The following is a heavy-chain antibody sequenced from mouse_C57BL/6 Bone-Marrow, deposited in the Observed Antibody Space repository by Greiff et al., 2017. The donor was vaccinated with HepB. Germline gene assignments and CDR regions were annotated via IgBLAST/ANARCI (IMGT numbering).Heavy chain of an antibody. CDR1: GYTFTSYW. CDR2: IDPSDSYT. D-gene: IGHD2-4*01. V-gene: IGHV1-50*01. J-gene: IGHJ1*03. Sequence: QVQLQQPGAELVKPGASVKLSCKASGYTFTSYWMQWVKQRPGQGLEWIGEIDPSDSYTNYNQKFKGKATLTVDTSSSTAYMQLSSLTSEDSAVYYCARRGDYGWDFDVWGTGTTVTVSS. CDR3: ARRGDYGWDFDV.